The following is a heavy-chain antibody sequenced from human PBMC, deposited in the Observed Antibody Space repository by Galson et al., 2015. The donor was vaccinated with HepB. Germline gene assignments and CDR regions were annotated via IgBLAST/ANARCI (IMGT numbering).Heavy chain of an antibody. V-gene: IGHV3-30-3*01. CDR1: GFTFSSYA. CDR2: ISYDGSNK. D-gene: IGHD6-19*01. Sequence: SLRLSCAASGFTFSSYAMHWVRQAPGKGLEWVAVISYDGSNKYYADSVKGRFTISRDNSKNTLYLQMNSLRAEDTAVYYCARVRDTSSGWYQRYYYYGMDVWGQGTTVTVSS. J-gene: IGHJ6*02. CDR3: ARVRDTSSGWYQRYYYYGMDV.